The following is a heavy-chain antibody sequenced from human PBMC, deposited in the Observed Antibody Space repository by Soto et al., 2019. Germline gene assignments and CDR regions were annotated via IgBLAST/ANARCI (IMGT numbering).Heavy chain of an antibody. CDR3: ASNSGYEQIYYYYGMDV. CDR1: GYTFTGYY. J-gene: IGHJ6*02. Sequence: ASVKVSCKASGYTFTGYYMHWVRQAPGQGLEWMGWINPNSGGTNYAQKFQGRVTMTRDTSISTAYMELSRLRSDDTAVYYCASNSGYEQIYYYYGMDVWGQGTTVTVSS. D-gene: IGHD5-12*01. CDR2: INPNSGGT. V-gene: IGHV1-2*02.